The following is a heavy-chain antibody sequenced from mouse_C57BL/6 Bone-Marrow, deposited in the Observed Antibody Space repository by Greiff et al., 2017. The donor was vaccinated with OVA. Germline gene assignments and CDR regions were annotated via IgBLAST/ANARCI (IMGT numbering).Heavy chain of an antibody. CDR2: INPNYGTT. V-gene: IGHV1-39*01. Sequence: VHVKQSGPELVKPGASVKISCKASGYSFTDYNMNWVKQSHGKSLEWIGVINPNYGTTSYNQKFKGKATLTVDQSSSTAYMQLNSLTSEDSAVYYCARERGLLLTFAYWGQGTLVTVSA. J-gene: IGHJ3*01. CDR3: ARERGLLLTFAY. D-gene: IGHD2-3*01. CDR1: GYSFTDYN.